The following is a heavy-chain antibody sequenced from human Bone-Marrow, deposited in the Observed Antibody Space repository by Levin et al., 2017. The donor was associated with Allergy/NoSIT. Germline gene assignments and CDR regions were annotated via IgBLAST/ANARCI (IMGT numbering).Heavy chain of an antibody. Sequence: QTLSLTCTFSGFSLSTSGVGVGWIRQPPGEALEYLALIYWDDDKRYNPSLRSRLTIAKDTSKNQVVLTMTNMDPADTATYFCAHRLRGTTTNWYHGYFDYWGQGTLVTVSS. V-gene: IGHV2-5*02. CDR3: AHRLRGTTTNWYHGYFDY. D-gene: IGHD2-2*01. CDR2: IYWDDDK. J-gene: IGHJ4*02. CDR1: GFSLSTSGVG.